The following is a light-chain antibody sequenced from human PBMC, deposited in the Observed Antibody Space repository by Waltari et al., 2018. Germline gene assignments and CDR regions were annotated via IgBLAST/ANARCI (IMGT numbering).Light chain of an antibody. CDR2: WAS. J-gene: IGKJ1*01. CDR3: QQYYSTPPT. V-gene: IGKV4-1*01. Sequence: DIVMTQSPDSLAVSLGERATINCKSSQSVLYSSNDKTYLAWSQQQPGQPPKLLISWASPRESGVPDRFSGSGSGTDFTLTISSLQAEDVAVYYCQQYYSTPPTFGQGTKVEIK. CDR1: QSVLYSSNDKTY.